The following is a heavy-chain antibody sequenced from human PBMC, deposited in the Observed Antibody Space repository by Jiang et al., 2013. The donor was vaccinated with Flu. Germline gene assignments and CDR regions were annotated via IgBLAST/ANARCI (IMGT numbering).Heavy chain of an antibody. CDR1: GGSLSSTSYY. CDR3: ARAQKXSGFELPYFDF. J-gene: IGHJ4*02. V-gene: IGHV4-39*07. Sequence: GPGLVKSSETLSLTCSVSGGSLSSTSYYWGWIRQSPGKGLEWIGSVYFSGYTYYNPSLKSRLSISVDTSKIQFSLRLASVTAADTAVYYCARAQKXSGFELPYFDFWGQGPWSPSPQ. CDR2: VYFSGYT. D-gene: IGHD5-12*01.